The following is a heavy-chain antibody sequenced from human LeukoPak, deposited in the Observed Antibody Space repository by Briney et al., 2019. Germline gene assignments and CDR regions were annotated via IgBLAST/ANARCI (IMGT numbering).Heavy chain of an antibody. CDR1: GLTFSSSW. V-gene: IGHV3-7*01. D-gene: IGHD6-19*01. CDR3: LGGTGWIFDY. J-gene: IGHJ4*02. Sequence: TGGSLRLSCAVSGLTFSSSWMDWVRQAPGKGLEWVASINPDGNKKYSADSVKGRFTISRDNTKNSLYLQMNSLRAEDTAVYYCLGGTGWIFDYWGQGTLVTVSS. CDR2: INPDGNKK.